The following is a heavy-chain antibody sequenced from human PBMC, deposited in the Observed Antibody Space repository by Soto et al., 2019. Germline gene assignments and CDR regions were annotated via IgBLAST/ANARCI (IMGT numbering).Heavy chain of an antibody. Sequence: QVHLVDSGGGVVQPGRSLRLSCAASGFIFTNYAMHWVRQAPGKGLEWVAVISYDGNHEYYADSVRGRFTISRDNSKNTLYLQMDSLRADDTALYYCARSSVAGTWGYYFDYWGQGALVTVSS. D-gene: IGHD6-19*01. V-gene: IGHV3-30-3*01. CDR2: ISYDGNHE. CDR3: ARSSVAGTWGYYFDY. J-gene: IGHJ4*02. CDR1: GFIFTNYA.